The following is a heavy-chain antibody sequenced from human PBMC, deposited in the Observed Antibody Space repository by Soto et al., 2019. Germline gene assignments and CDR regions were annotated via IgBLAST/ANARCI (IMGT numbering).Heavy chain of an antibody. V-gene: IGHV3-43*01. CDR2: ISWDGGST. CDR1: GFTFDDYT. D-gene: IGHD2-21*02. Sequence: EVQLVESGGVVVQPGGSLRLSCAASGFTFDDYTMHWVRQAPGKGLEWVSLISWDGGSTYYADSVKGRFTISRDNSKNSLYLQMNSLRTEDTALYYCAIDRPKYCGGDCYIYYWGQGTLVTVSS. J-gene: IGHJ4*02. CDR3: AIDRPKYCGGDCYIYY.